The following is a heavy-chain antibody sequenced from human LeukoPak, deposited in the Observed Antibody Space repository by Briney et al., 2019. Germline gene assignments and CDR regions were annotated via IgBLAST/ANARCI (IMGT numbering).Heavy chain of an antibody. CDR2: INPISGTP. V-gene: IGHV1-69*01. Sequence: SVKVSCKASGGTLVKYVISWVRQAPGQGLECMGGINPISGTPDYAQKFQGRVTITADESTSTAYMELSSLRSEDTAVYYCGRDYGGASPFDSWGQGTLVTVSS. CDR1: GGTLVKYV. D-gene: IGHD4-23*01. J-gene: IGHJ4*02. CDR3: GRDYGGASPFDS.